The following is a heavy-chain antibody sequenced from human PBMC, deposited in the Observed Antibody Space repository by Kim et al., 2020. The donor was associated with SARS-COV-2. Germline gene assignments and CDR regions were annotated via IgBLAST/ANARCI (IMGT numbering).Heavy chain of an antibody. Sequence: GGSLRLSCAASGFTFSSAWMGWVRQTPGKGLEWVAYIKEDGSQKLYVDSVKGRFTISRDNAKSSLYLRMNNLRADDTALYYCVRGLGHYWGRGTLVTVSS. CDR1: GFTFSSAW. CDR3: VRGLGHY. D-gene: IGHD6-19*01. CDR2: IKEDGSQK. J-gene: IGHJ4*01. V-gene: IGHV3-7*01.